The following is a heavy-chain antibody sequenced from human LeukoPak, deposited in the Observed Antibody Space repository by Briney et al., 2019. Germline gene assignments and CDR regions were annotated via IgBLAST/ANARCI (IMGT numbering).Heavy chain of an antibody. CDR1: GGTFSSYA. Sequence: GASVTVSCKASGGTFSSYAISWVRQAPGQGLEWMGGIIPIFGTANYAQKFQGRVTITADESTSTAYMELSSLRSEDTAVYYCARMQAMIVVTHAFDIWGQGTMVTVSS. J-gene: IGHJ3*02. CDR3: ARMQAMIVVTHAFDI. CDR2: IIPIFGTA. V-gene: IGHV1-69*13. D-gene: IGHD3-22*01.